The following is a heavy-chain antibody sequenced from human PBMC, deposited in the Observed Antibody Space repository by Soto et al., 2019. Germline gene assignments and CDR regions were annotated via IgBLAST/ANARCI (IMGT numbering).Heavy chain of an antibody. V-gene: IGHV1-69*01. D-gene: IGHD6-6*01. CDR2: IIPIFGTA. Sequence: QVQLVQSGAEVKKPGSSVKVSCKASGGTFSSYAISWVRQAPGQGLEWMGGIIPIFGTANYAQKFQGRVTITADESTSTADMELSSLRSEDTAVYYCARDRGDSSSSADYYYCYGMDVWGQGTTVTVSS. J-gene: IGHJ6*02. CDR3: ARDRGDSSSSADYYYCYGMDV. CDR1: GGTFSSYA.